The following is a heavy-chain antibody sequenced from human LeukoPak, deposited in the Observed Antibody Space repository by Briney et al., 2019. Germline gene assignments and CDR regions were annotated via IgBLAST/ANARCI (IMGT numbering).Heavy chain of an antibody. Sequence: GASVTVSCTASGYTFTSYDVNWVRQATGQGLEWMGWMNPNSGNTGYAQKFQGRVTITRNTSISTAYMQLSSLRSEDTAVYYCARRVSYGDFDYWGQGTLVTVSS. D-gene: IGHD4-17*01. CDR3: ARRVSYGDFDY. J-gene: IGHJ4*02. V-gene: IGHV1-8*01. CDR1: GYTFTSYD. CDR2: MNPNSGNT.